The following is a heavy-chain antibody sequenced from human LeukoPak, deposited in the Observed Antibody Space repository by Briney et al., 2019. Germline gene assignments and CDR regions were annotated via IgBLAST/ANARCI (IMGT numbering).Heavy chain of an antibody. CDR2: IYHTGGT. V-gene: IGHV4-4*02. CDR3: ARKVASTGVPDY. J-gene: IGHJ4*02. D-gene: IGHD4-11*01. Sequence: SGTLSLTCAVSGGSFTSSDWWSWVRQPPGMGLEWIGEIYHTGGTNYNPSLKSRVTISIDKSKNQFSLNLSSVTAADTAVYYCARKVASTGVPDYWGLGTLVTVSS. CDR1: GGSFTSSDW.